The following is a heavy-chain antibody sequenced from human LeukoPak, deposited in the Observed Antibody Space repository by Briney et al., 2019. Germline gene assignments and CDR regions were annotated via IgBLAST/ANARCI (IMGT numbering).Heavy chain of an antibody. J-gene: IGHJ6*02. CDR2: ISYDRSNK. D-gene: IGHD2-2*01. Sequence: GGSLRLSCAASGFTFSSYGMHWVRQAPGKGLEWVAAISYDRSNKYYADAVKGRFTISIDNSKNTLYLQMNRLRAEDTAVYYCAKDPGYCSSTSCYVRLNYYYYGMDVWGQGTTVTVSS. V-gene: IGHV3-30*18. CDR1: GFTFSSYG. CDR3: AKDPGYCSSTSCYVRLNYYYYGMDV.